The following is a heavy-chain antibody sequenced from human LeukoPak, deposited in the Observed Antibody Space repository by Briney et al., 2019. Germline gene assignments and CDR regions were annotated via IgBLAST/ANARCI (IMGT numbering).Heavy chain of an antibody. CDR1: GFTFSSYA. V-gene: IGHV3-30-3*01. J-gene: IGHJ3*02. CDR3: ARDQDYYDSSGYGPARWIGAFDI. CDR2: ISYDGSNK. Sequence: GGSLRLPCAASGFTFSSYAMHWVRQAPGKGLEWVADISYDGSNKYYADSVKGRFTISRDNSKNTLYLQMNSLRAEDTAVYYCARDQDYYDSSGYGPARWIGAFDIWGQGTMVTVSS. D-gene: IGHD3-22*01.